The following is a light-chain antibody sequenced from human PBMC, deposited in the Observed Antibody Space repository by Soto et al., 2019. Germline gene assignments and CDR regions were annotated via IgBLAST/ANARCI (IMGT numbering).Light chain of an antibody. V-gene: IGKV1-33*01. Sequence: DIQMTQSPSSLSVSVGDRVTITCQASQDISNYLNWYQQKPGKAPKLMIFDASSLETGVPSRFSGSGSGTDFSFTISSLQPEDIAKYYCQQYDNLPITFGQGTRLEIK. CDR1: QDISNY. J-gene: IGKJ5*01. CDR3: QQYDNLPIT. CDR2: DAS.